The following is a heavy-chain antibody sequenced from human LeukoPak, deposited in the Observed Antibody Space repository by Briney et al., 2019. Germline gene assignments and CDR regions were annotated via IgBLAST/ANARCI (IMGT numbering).Heavy chain of an antibody. D-gene: IGHD2-2*01. CDR1: GYTFTYYY. Sequence: ASVKLSCKASGYTFTYYYIHWVRQAPGQGLGWVGWININSGGTNEAQKFAGRVTMTMATSINKANMKLSMQRSNDTTVVTCARLGDIVVVIDATPLVNWGEGALV. V-gene: IGHV1-2*02. J-gene: IGHJ4*02. CDR2: ININSGGT. CDR3: ARLGDIVVVIDATPLVN.